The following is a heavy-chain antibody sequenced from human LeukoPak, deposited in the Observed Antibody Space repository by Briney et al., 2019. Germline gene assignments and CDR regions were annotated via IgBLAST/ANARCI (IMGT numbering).Heavy chain of an antibody. Sequence: GGSLGLSCAASGFTFSSYAMSWVRQAPGKGLEWVSAISGSGGSTYYADSVKGRFTISRDNSKNTLYLQMNSLRAEDTAVYYCAKDPGRVVVVVAANYFDYWGQGTLVTVSS. CDR1: GFTFSSYA. CDR3: AKDPGRVVVVVAANYFDY. J-gene: IGHJ4*02. CDR2: ISGSGGST. D-gene: IGHD2-15*01. V-gene: IGHV3-23*01.